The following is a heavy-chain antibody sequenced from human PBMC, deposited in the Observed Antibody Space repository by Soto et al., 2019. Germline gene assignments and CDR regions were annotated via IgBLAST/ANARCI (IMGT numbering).Heavy chain of an antibody. CDR3: ARALLFGVWQLPMDV. D-gene: IGHD3-16*01. CDR1: GGTFSSYA. J-gene: IGHJ6*02. CDR2: IIPIFGTA. Sequence: RASVKVSCKASGGTFSSYAISWVRQAPGQGLEWMGGIIPIFGTANYAQKFQGRVTITADESTSTAYMELSSLRSEDTAVYYCARALLFGVWQLPMDVWGQGTTVTVYS. V-gene: IGHV1-69*13.